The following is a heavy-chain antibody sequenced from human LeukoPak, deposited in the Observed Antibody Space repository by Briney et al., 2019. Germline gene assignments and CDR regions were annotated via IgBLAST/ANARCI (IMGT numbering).Heavy chain of an antibody. CDR1: GGSLSGHF. D-gene: IGHD3-9*01. V-gene: IGHV4-59*11. J-gene: IGHJ4*02. CDR2: IHSSGST. CDR3: ARDPGDTDWYNFDF. Sequence: SETLSLTCTVSGGSLSGHFWSWFRRPPGKGLENIGYIHSSGSTNYNPSYKSRVTVSLEMSKNQFSLSLSSVTAADTAVYYCARDPGDTDWYNFDFWGRGTLVTVSS.